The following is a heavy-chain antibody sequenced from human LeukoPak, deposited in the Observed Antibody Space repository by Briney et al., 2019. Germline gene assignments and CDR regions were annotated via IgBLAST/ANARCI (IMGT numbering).Heavy chain of an antibody. J-gene: IGHJ4*02. CDR3: AKDFRGAGGGHRSGWINYFDY. Sequence: GGSRRLSCAASGFTFSSYAMSWVRQAPGKGLEWVSAISGSGGSTYYADSVKGRFTISRDNSKNTLYLQMNSLRAEDTAVYYCAKDFRGAGGGHRSGWINYFDYWGQGTLVTVSS. D-gene: IGHD6-19*01. V-gene: IGHV3-23*01. CDR2: ISGSGGST. CDR1: GFTFSSYA.